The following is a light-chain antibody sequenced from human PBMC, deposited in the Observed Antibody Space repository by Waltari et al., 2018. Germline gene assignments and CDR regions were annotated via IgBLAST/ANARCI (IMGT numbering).Light chain of an antibody. V-gene: IGLV8-61*01. CDR3: ALYMGSGIWV. J-gene: IGLJ3*02. Sequence: QTVVTQEPSLSVSPGGTVTLTCTLSSGPLSTTSYATWYQQPPGQDPRPLVYKANARSSGVPDRFSGSILGNTAALTITGAQADDESDYYCALYMGSGIWVFGGGTRLTVL. CDR1: SGPLSTTSY. CDR2: KAN.